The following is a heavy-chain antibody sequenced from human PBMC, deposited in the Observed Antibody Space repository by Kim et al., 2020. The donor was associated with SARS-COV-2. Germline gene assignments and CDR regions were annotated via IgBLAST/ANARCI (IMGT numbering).Heavy chain of an antibody. V-gene: IGHV3-21*01. CDR1: GFTFSSYS. CDR3: ARDRLGRRSSGRDYYYGMDV. Sequence: GGSLRLSCAASGFTFSSYSMNWVRQAPGKGLEWVSSISSSSSYIYYADSVKGRFTISRDNAKNSLYLQMNSLRAEDTAVYYCARDRLGRRSSGRDYYYGMDVWGQGTTVTVSS. J-gene: IGHJ6*02. CDR2: ISSSSSYI. D-gene: IGHD6-19*01.